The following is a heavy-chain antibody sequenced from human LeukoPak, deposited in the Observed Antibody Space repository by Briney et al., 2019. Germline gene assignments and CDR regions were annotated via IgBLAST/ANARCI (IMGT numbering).Heavy chain of an antibody. CDR3: ARAEGYGGELDS. Sequence: ESGGSLRLSCAASGFTFSSYGMSWVRQAPGKGLEWVAVIPYDGSNKYYADSVKGRFTISRENSKNRLYLQMNSLRAEDTAVYYCARAEGYGGELDSWGQGTLVTVSS. CDR1: GFTFSSYG. V-gene: IGHV3-30*13. J-gene: IGHJ4*02. D-gene: IGHD4-23*01. CDR2: IPYDGSNK.